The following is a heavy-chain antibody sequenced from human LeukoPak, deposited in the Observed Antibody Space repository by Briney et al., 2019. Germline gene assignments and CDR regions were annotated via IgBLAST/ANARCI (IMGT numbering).Heavy chain of an antibody. CDR1: GGSISSSSYY. Sequence: SETLSLTCTVSGGSISSSSYYWGWIRQPPGKGLEWIGYIHNSGSTTYNPSLKSRVTISVDTSKNQFSLKLSSVSAADTAVYYCARRVVTLASYYFYMDVWGKGTTVSVSS. CDR3: ARRVVTLASYYFYMDV. V-gene: IGHV4-61*05. D-gene: IGHD3-22*01. CDR2: IHNSGST. J-gene: IGHJ6*03.